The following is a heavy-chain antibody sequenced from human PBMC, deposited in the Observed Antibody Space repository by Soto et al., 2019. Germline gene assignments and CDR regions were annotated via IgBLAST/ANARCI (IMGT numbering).Heavy chain of an antibody. V-gene: IGHV1-18*01. CDR1: GYTFPSYG. D-gene: IGHD2-2*01. J-gene: IGHJ5*02. CDR2: ISAYNGNT. CDR3: ARVRGVGYCISTSCYHNWFDP. Sequence: ASVKVSCKASGYTFPSYGISWVRQAPGQGLEWMGWISAYNGNTNYAQKLQGRVTMTTDTSTSTAYMELRSLRSDDTAVYYCARVRGVGYCISTSCYHNWFDPWGQGTLVTVSS.